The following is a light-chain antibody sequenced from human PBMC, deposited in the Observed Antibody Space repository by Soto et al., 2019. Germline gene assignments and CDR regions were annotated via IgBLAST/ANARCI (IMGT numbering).Light chain of an antibody. CDR3: TSYRSDTTPVL. CDR2: DVS. CDR1: SSDVGAYNY. Sequence: QSALTQPASVSGSPGQSVTLSCTGTSSDVGAYNYVSWYQQHPGKAPKLMIFDVSNRPSGVSNRFSGSKSGDTASLTISGLQAEDEADYYCTSYRSDTTPVLIGGGTKLTVL. V-gene: IGLV2-14*01. J-gene: IGLJ2*01.